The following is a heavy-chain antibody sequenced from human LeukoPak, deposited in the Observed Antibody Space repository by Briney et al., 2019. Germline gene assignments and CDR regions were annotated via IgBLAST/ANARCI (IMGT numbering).Heavy chain of an antibody. J-gene: IGHJ6*02. CDR1: GESFSGYY. CDR3: VRGFLGLNGGV. Sequence: KPSETLSLTCGVSGESFSGYYCNWIRQAPGKGLEWIGEINHNGSTSSNPSLKSRVTMSVDTTKSRFSLKLNSATAADTAVYYCVRGFLGLNGGVWGQGTTVTASS. D-gene: IGHD1-26*01. V-gene: IGHV4-34*01. CDR2: INHNGST.